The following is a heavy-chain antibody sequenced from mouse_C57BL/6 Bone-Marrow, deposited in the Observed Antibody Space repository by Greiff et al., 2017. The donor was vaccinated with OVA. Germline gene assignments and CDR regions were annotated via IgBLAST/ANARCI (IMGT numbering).Heavy chain of an antibody. V-gene: IGHV1-59*01. CDR1: GYTFTSYW. Sequence: QVQLQQPGAELVRPGTSVKLSCKASGYTFTSYWMHWVKQRPGQGLEWIGVIDPSDSYTNYNQKFKGKATLTLDPSSSTAYMQLSSLTSEDSAVYYCAQRGFAYWGQGTLVTVSA. CDR3: AQRGFAY. CDR2: IDPSDSYT. J-gene: IGHJ3*01.